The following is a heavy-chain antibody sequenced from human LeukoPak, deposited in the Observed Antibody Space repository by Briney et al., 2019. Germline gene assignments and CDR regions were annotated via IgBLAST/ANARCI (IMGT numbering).Heavy chain of an antibody. CDR2: ISYDGSNK. CDR3: ARDPPIVGATR. CDR1: GFTFSSYA. V-gene: IGHV3-30*14. D-gene: IGHD1-26*01. J-gene: IGHJ3*01. Sequence: GGSLRLSCAASGFTFSSYAMHWVRQAPGKGLEWVAVISYDGSNKYYADSVKGRFTISRDNSKNTLYLQMNSLRAEDTAVYYCARDPPIVGATRWGQGTMVTVSS.